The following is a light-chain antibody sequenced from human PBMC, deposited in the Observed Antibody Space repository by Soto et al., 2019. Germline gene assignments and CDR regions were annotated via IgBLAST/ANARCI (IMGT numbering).Light chain of an antibody. V-gene: IGKV1-39*01. CDR3: QQSYTTPLT. J-gene: IGKJ4*01. Sequence: DLQITHSPSSLSASVVYRVTITCRASQSISSYLNWYQQKPGKAPNLLIYAASTLQSGVPSRFSGSGSGTDFTLTIRSLQPEDFATYYCQQSYTTPLTFGGGTKVDIK. CDR1: QSISSY. CDR2: AAS.